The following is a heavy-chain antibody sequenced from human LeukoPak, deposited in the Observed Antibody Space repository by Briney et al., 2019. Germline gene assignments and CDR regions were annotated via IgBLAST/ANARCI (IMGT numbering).Heavy chain of an antibody. Sequence: PGGSLRPSCAASGFTFSDYSMNWVRQAPGKGLEWISYIGIDSGNTNYADSVKGRFTISGDKAKNSLYLQMNSLRVEDTAVYYCARVYKYAFDNWGQGTLVTVSS. CDR3: ARVYKYAFDN. V-gene: IGHV3-48*01. D-gene: IGHD5-24*01. J-gene: IGHJ4*02. CDR2: IGIDSGNT. CDR1: GFTFSDYS.